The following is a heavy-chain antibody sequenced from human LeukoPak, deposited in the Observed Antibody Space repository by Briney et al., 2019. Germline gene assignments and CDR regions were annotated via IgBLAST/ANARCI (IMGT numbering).Heavy chain of an antibody. Sequence: GGSLRLSCAASGFTFSSYAISWVRQAPGKGLEWVSAISKDADATYYAGSVKGRFTISRDNSKDTLSLQMNSLRAEDTAVYYCARDSVKSSVGLDYWGQGTLVTVSS. J-gene: IGHJ4*02. CDR2: ISKDADAT. D-gene: IGHD1-26*01. CDR3: ARDSVKSSVGLDY. CDR1: GFTFSSYA. V-gene: IGHV3-23*01.